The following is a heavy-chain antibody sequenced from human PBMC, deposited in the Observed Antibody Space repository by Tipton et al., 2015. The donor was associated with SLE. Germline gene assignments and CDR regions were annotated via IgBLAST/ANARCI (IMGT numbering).Heavy chain of an antibody. V-gene: IGHV4-61*02. J-gene: IGHJ5*02. CDR3: AREARGSGIWFDP. Sequence: TLSLTCTVSGGSISSGTYYWSWLRQPAGKGLEWIGRIYTSGSTSYNPSLKSRVTISVDTSKNQFSLKVRSVTAADTAVYYCAREARGSGIWFDPWGQGTLVTVSS. CDR2: IYTSGST. D-gene: IGHD6-13*01. CDR1: GGSISSGTYY.